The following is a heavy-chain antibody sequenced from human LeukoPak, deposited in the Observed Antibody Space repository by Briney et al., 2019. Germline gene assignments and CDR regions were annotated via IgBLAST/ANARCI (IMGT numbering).Heavy chain of an antibody. CDR3: ARSLGKDDSSGYFEP. V-gene: IGHV1-46*01. CDR1: GYTFTSYY. Sequence: GASVKVSCKASGYTFTSYYMHWVRQAPGQGLEWMGIINPSGGSTSYAQKFQGRVTMTRDTSTSTAYMELSSLRSEDTAVYYCARSLGKDDSSGYFEPWGQGTLVTVSS. J-gene: IGHJ5*02. CDR2: INPSGGST. D-gene: IGHD3-22*01.